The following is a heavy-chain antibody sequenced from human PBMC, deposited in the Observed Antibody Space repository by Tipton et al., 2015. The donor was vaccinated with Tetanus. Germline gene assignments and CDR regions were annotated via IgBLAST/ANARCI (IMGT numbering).Heavy chain of an antibody. CDR3: ARHLYGYWFDP. Sequence: TLSLTCTVSGGSISDKKYYWGWIRQPPGRGLEWIASIYSEGSTYYSPSLKSRVTIAVDRSQNVFSLNLTSVTAADTAVYYCARHLYGYWFDPWGQGALVTVSS. D-gene: IGHD3-10*01. CDR1: GGSISDKKYY. CDR2: IYSEGST. V-gene: IGHV4-39*01. J-gene: IGHJ5*02.